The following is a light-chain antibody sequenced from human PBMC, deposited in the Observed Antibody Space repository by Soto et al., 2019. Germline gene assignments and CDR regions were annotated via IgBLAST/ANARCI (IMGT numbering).Light chain of an antibody. V-gene: IGKV3-20*01. J-gene: IGKJ2*01. Sequence: EIVLTQSPGTLSLSPGERATLSCRASQSVSSTYLAWYQQKTGQAPRLLIYGASSRATGIPDRFSGSGSGTDFTLTISRLEAEDCAVYYCRQYCNSPLYTFGHGTKLGIK. CDR2: GAS. CDR1: QSVSSTY. CDR3: RQYCNSPLYT.